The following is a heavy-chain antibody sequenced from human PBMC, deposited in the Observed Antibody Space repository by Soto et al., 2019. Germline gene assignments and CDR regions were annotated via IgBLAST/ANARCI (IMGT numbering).Heavy chain of an antibody. D-gene: IGHD3-22*01. CDR1: GFTFSSYG. CDR3: AKVKTGHYYDSSGYLRPHYYYYGMDV. J-gene: IGHJ6*02. CDR2: ISYDGSNK. V-gene: IGHV3-30*18. Sequence: GGSLRLSCAASGFTFSSYGMHWVRQAPGKGLEWVAVISYDGSNKYYADSVKGRFTISRDNSKNTLYLQMNSLRAEDTAGYYCAKVKTGHYYDSSGYLRPHYYYYGMDVWGQGTTVTVSS.